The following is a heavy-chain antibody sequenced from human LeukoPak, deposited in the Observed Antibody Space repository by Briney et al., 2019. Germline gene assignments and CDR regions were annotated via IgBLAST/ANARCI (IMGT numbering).Heavy chain of an antibody. D-gene: IGHD2-2*01. V-gene: IGHV3-48*01. CDR3: ARRPANSTSCFDY. CDR2: ISSSSSTI. Sequence: GGSLRLSCAASGFTFSSYSMNWVRQAPGKGLEWVSYISSSSSTIYYADSVKGRFTISRDNAKNSLYLQMNSLRAEDTAVYYCARRPANSTSCFDYWGQGTLVTVSS. CDR1: GFTFSSYS. J-gene: IGHJ4*02.